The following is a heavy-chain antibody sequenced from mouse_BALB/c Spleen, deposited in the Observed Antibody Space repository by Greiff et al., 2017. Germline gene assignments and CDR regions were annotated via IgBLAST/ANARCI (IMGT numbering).Heavy chain of an antibody. CDR2: ISSGGST. Sequence: EVQGVESGGGLVKPGGSLKLSCAASGFTFSSYAMSWVRQTPEKRLEWVASISSGGSTYYPDSVKGRFTISRDNARNILYLQMSSLRSEDTAMYYCARGGGITTTSPWFAYWGQGTLVTVSA. D-gene: IGHD2-4*01. V-gene: IGHV5-6-5*01. CDR1: GFTFSSYA. CDR3: ARGGGITTTSPWFAY. J-gene: IGHJ3*01.